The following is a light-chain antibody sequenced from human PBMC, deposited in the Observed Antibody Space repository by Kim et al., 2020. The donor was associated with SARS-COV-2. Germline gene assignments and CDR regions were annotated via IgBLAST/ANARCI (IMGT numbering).Light chain of an antibody. J-gene: IGLJ2*01. Sequence: QSALTQPASVSGSPGQSITMSCTGTNRDVGGYNLISWYQQHPGKAPKLMIYEVSERPSGVSNRFSGSKSGNTASLTISGLQAEDEADYYCCSYAGSRTYVPFGGGTQLTVL. CDR1: NRDVGGYNL. V-gene: IGLV2-23*02. CDR3: CSYAGSRTYVP. CDR2: EVS.